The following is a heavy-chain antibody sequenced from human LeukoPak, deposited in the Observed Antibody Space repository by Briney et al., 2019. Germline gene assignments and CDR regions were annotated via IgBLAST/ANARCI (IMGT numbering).Heavy chain of an antibody. Sequence: GGSLRLSCAASGFTFSSYAMSWVRQAPGKGLEWVSAISGSGGSTYYADSVKGRFTISRDNSKNTLYLQMSSLRTEDTAVYYCAMVTLVTPFDYWGQGTLVTVSS. CDR3: AMVTLVTPFDY. J-gene: IGHJ4*02. D-gene: IGHD2-21*02. V-gene: IGHV3-23*01. CDR2: ISGSGGST. CDR1: GFTFSSYA.